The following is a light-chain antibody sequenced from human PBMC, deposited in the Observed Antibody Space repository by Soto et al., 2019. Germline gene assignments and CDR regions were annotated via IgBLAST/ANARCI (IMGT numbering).Light chain of an antibody. J-gene: IGKJ4*01. CDR3: MQALQTPLT. V-gene: IGKV2-28*01. CDR1: QSLLHSNGYNY. Sequence: DIVMTQSPLSLPVTPGEPASISCRSSQSLLHSNGYNYLDWYLQKPGQSPQLLIYLGSNRASGVPDRFSGSGSGTDFTLKISRVEAAHVGVYYCMQALQTPLTFGGGTKVEIK. CDR2: LGS.